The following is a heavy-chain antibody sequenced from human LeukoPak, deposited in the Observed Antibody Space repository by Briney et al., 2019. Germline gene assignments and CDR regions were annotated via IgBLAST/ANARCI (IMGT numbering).Heavy chain of an antibody. CDR2: INHSGST. J-gene: IGHJ4*02. D-gene: IGHD5-18*01. V-gene: IGHV4-34*01. CDR1: GGSFSGYY. CDR3: ARSDTAMVPRKGYFDY. Sequence: PSETLSLTCAVYGGSFSGYYWSWIRQPPGKGLEWIGEINHSGSTNYNPSLKSRVTISVDTSKNQFSLKLSSVTAADTAVYYCARSDTAMVPRKGYFDYWGQGTLVTVSS.